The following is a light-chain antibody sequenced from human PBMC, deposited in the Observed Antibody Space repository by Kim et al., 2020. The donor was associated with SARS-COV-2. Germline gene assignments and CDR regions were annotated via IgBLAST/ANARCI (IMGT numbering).Light chain of an antibody. CDR1: SSDVGGYNY. Sequence: QSALTQPRSVSGSPGQSVTISCTGTSSDVGGYNYVSWYQQHPGKAPKLMIYDVAKRPSGVPDRFSGSKSGNTASLTISGLQAEDEADYYCCSLAGRIWVFGGGTSLTVL. CDR2: DVA. CDR3: CSLAGRIWV. J-gene: IGLJ3*02. V-gene: IGLV2-11*01.